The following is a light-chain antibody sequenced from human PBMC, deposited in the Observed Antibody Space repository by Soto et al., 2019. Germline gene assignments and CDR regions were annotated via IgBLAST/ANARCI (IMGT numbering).Light chain of an antibody. Sequence: DIQMTQSPSSLSASVGDIVTITCRASQGIGNNLAWYQQKPGKVPKVLIYTASTLHSGVPSRFSGSGSGTDFTLTINSLQPEDVATYFCQKYDSVPWSVGQGTRVEI. J-gene: IGKJ1*01. CDR2: TAS. CDR1: QGIGNN. CDR3: QKYDSVPWS. V-gene: IGKV1-27*01.